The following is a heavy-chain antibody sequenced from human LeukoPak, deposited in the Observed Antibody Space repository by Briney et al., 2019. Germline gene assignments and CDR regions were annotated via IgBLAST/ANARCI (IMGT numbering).Heavy chain of an antibody. D-gene: IGHD4-17*01. CDR3: ARDQDYGDYESFDF. CDR2: ISSSSIYI. V-gene: IGHV3-21*01. CDR1: GFTFSSYS. J-gene: IGHJ2*01. Sequence: GGSLRLSCAASGFTFSSYSMNWVRQAPGKGLEWVSTISSSSIYIYYADSVKGRVTISRDNAKKSVYLQMNSLRAEDTAVYYCARDQDYGDYESFDFWGRGTLVTVSS.